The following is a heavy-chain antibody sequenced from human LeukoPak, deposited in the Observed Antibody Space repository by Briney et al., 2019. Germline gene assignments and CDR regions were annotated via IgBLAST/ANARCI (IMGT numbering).Heavy chain of an antibody. CDR2: INAGNGNT. Sequence: ASVKVSCKASGYTFTSYAMHWVRQAPGQRLEWMGWINAGNGNTKYSQKFQGRVTITRDTYASTAYMELSSLRSEDTAVYYCARIGLLWFGEFGYWGQGTLVTVSS. CDR3: ARIGLLWFGEFGY. V-gene: IGHV1-3*01. CDR1: GYTFTSYA. D-gene: IGHD3-10*01. J-gene: IGHJ4*02.